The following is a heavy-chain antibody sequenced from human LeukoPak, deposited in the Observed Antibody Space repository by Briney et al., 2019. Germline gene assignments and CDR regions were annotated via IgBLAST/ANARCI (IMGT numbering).Heavy chain of an antibody. V-gene: IGHV1-24*01. CDR2: FDPEDGET. CDR1: GYTLTELS. D-gene: IGHD6-13*01. J-gene: IGHJ5*02. Sequence: ASVKVSYKVSGYTLTELSMHWVRQAPGKGLEWMGGFDPEDGETIYAQKFQGRVTMTEDTSTDTAYMELSSLRSEDTAVYYCATGVQQQLANNWFDPWGQGTLVTVSS. CDR3: ATGVQQQLANNWFDP.